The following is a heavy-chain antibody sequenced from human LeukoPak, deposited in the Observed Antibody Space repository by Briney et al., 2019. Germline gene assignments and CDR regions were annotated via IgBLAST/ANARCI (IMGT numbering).Heavy chain of an antibody. CDR2: IIPIFGTA. J-gene: IGHJ3*02. V-gene: IGHV1-69*13. D-gene: IGHD3-22*01. Sequence: VKVSSKASGVTFTSFPISWVRQAPGQGLEWMGRIIPIFGTANYAQKIQRTVTITTDESTSTAYMELSSLRSEDTAVYYCARTYYYDTQGAFDIWGQGTMVTVSS. CDR3: ARTYYYDTQGAFDI. CDR1: GVTFTSFP.